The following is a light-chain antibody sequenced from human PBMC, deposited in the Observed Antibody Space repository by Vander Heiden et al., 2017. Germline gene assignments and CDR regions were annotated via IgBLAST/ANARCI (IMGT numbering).Light chain of an antibody. J-gene: IGKJ3*01. Sequence: DIVMTQSPLSLPVTPGETASISCRSSQSLLHSNEYNYLDWYLQKTGQSPQLLIYLGSNRASGVPDRFSGSGSGTDFTLKISRVEAEDVGIYYCMQALQTPFTFGPGTKVDIK. CDR2: LGS. CDR3: MQALQTPFT. CDR1: QSLLHSNEYNY. V-gene: IGKV2-28*01.